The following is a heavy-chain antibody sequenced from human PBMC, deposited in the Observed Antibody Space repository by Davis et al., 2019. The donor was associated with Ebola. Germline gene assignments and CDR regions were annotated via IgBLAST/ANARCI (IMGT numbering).Heavy chain of an antibody. Sequence: SVKVSCKASGFTFTSSAVQWVRQARGQRLEWIGWIVVGSGNTNYAQKFQERVTITRDTSASTAYMELSSLRSEDTAVYYCARDTLYSSSCDYWGQGTLVTVSS. CDR1: GFTFTSSA. CDR3: ARDTLYSSSCDY. CDR2: IVVGSGNT. D-gene: IGHD6-13*01. V-gene: IGHV1-58*01. J-gene: IGHJ4*02.